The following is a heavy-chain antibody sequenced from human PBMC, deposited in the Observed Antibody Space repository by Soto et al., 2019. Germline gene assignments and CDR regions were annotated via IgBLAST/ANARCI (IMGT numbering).Heavy chain of an antibody. CDR1: GFTFSTYG. J-gene: IGHJ6*02. CDR3: AKGQHCSTTSCYFYHYGMDV. V-gene: IGHV3-30*18. CDR2: ISYDGINK. D-gene: IGHD2-2*01. Sequence: QVQLVESGGGVVQPGRSLRLSCVASGFTFSTYGMHWVRQAPGKGLEWVAVISYDGINKYYADSVKGRLTISRDNSKNTVYLQMNSLRGEDTAVYNCAKGQHCSTTSCYFYHYGMDVWGQGTTVAVSS.